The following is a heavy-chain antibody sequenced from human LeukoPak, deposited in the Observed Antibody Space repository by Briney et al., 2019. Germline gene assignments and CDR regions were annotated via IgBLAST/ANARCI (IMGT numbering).Heavy chain of an antibody. CDR1: GGSISSYY. Sequence: PSETLSLTCTVSGGSISSYYWSWIRQPPGKGLEWIGYIYYSGSTNYNPSLKSRVTISVDTSKNQFSLKLSSVTAADTAVYYCARHKITMVRGVTERSPFDYWGQGTLVTVSS. CDR2: IYYSGST. CDR3: ARHKITMVRGVTERSPFDY. J-gene: IGHJ4*02. V-gene: IGHV4-59*08. D-gene: IGHD3-10*01.